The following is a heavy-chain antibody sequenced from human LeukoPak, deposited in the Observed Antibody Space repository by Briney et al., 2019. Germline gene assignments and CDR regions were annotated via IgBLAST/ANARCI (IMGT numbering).Heavy chain of an antibody. V-gene: IGHV3-30*02. CDR2: IRYDGSNK. CDR1: GFTFSSYG. CDR3: AKDPVGYDFWSGVPDY. J-gene: IGHJ4*02. Sequence: PGGSLRLSCAASGFTFSSYGMHWVRQAPGKGLEGVAFIRYDGSNKYYADSVKGRFTISRDNSKNTLYLQMNSLRAEDTAVYYCAKDPVGYDFWSGVPDYWGQGTLVTVSS. D-gene: IGHD3-3*01.